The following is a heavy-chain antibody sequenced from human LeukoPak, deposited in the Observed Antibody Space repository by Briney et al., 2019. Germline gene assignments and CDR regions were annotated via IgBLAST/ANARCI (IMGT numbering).Heavy chain of an antibody. CDR1: GFTFSSCG. J-gene: IGHJ4*02. V-gene: IGHV3-30*18. D-gene: IGHD3-22*01. Sequence: GGSLRLSCAASGFTFSSCGIHWVRQAPVKGLEWVAVVSNDGSNNYYADSVKGGFSISRDNSTNTLYLQMNSLRAEDTAVYYCAKGGYYDSSGYYYYFHYWGQGTLVTVSS. CDR3: AKGGYYDSSGYYYYFHY. CDR2: VSNDGSNN.